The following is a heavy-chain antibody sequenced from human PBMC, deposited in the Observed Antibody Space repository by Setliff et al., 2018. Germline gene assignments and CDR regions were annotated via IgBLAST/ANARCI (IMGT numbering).Heavy chain of an antibody. CDR1: GYTFTNYG. CDR3: ARDTHQWDLLYFDY. Sequence: ASVKVSCKTSGYTFTNYGINWVRQAPGQGLEWMGWNSAYAQKFQGRVTMTTDTPTSTAYMELRSLRTDDTAVYYCARDTHQWDLLYFDYWGPGILVTVSS. J-gene: IGHJ4*02. CDR2: NSA. D-gene: IGHD1-26*01. V-gene: IGHV1-18*01.